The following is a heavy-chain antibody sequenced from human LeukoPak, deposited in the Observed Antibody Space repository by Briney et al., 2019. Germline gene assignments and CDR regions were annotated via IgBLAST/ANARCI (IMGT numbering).Heavy chain of an antibody. CDR3: AKDTGGNGAYFYAMDV. CDR1: GFAFHNYA. CDR2: INWNSDTK. V-gene: IGHV3-9*01. D-gene: IGHD4-23*01. Sequence: GGSLRLSCVGSGFAFHNYAMHWVRRPPGKGLGWVSAINWNSDTKAYADSVKGRFTISRDRARNSLYLQMDSLRPEDTALYYCAKDTGGNGAYFYAMDVWGQGTSVTVSS. J-gene: IGHJ6*02.